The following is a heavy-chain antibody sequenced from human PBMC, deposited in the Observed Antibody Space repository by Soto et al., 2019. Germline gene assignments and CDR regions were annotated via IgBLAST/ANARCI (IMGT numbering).Heavy chain of an antibody. V-gene: IGHV5-51*01. CDR3: ASRQQDEGPDYLDV. CDR1: GYSFTRYC. J-gene: IGHJ6*03. Sequence: GEALKISCKGSGYSFTRYCIVAGRQLPGKGLAWLGIIYPCDSDTRYSPYFQGRVTISADKSISTAYLQWSSLKAADTAMYYCASRQQDEGPDYLDVWGKGTTVTVSS. CDR2: IYPCDSDT.